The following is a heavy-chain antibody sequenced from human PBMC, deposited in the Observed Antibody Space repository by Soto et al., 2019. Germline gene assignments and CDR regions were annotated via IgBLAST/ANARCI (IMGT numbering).Heavy chain of an antibody. J-gene: IGHJ6*02. CDR3: ASPPAALNYYYYGMDV. V-gene: IGHV1-69*13. Sequence: SVKVSCKASGGTFSSYAISWVRQAPGQGLEWMGGIIPIFGTANYAQKFQGRVTITADESTSTAYMELSSLRSEDTAVYYCASPPAALNYYYYGMDVWGQGTTVTVSS. CDR1: GGTFSSYA. D-gene: IGHD2-2*01. CDR2: IIPIFGTA.